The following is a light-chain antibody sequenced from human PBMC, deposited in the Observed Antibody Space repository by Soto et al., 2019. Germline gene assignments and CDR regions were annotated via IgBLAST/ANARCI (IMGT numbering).Light chain of an antibody. CDR1: QSVTSSH. CDR3: QQYGSSPLT. CDR2: GAS. V-gene: IGKV3-20*01. Sequence: EIVLTQSPGTLSLSPGERATLSCRASQSVTSSHLAWYRQKPGQAPRLLIYGASSRATGIPDRFSGSGSGTDFTLTIRRLEPEDFAVYYCQQYGSSPLTFGGGTKVEIK. J-gene: IGKJ4*01.